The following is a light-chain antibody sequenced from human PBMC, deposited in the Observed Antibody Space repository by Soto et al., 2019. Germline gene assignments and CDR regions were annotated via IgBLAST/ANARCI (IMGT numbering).Light chain of an antibody. CDR1: SSEVGGYNY. CDR3: SSYTSSSTSYV. Sequence: QSVLTQPASVSGSPGQSITISCTRTSSEVGGYNYVSWYQQHPGKAPKLMIYDVSNRPSGVSNRFSGSKSGNTASLTISGLQAEDEADYYCSSYTSSSTSYVFGTGTKVTVL. V-gene: IGLV2-14*01. CDR2: DVS. J-gene: IGLJ1*01.